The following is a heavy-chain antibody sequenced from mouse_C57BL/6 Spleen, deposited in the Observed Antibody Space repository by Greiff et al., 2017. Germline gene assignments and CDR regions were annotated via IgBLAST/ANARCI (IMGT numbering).Heavy chain of an antibody. CDR2: FHPYNDDT. D-gene: IGHD3-2*02. CDR3: ARQDSAGLAWFAY. J-gene: IGHJ3*01. Sequence: VQLQQSGAELVKPGASVKMSCKASGYTFTTYPIEWMKQNHGKSLEWIGNFHPYNDDTKYNEKFKGTATLTVEKSSSTVYLELSRLTSDDSAVYYCARQDSAGLAWFAYWGQGTLVTVSA. V-gene: IGHV1-47*01. CDR1: GYTFTTYP.